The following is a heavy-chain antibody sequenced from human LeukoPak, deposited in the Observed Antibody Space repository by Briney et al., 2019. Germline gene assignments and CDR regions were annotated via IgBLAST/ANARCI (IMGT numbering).Heavy chain of an antibody. Sequence: GGSLRLSCAASGFTFSSYAMHWVRQAPGKGLEWVAVISYDGSNKYYADSVKGRFTISGDNSKNTLYLQMNSLRAEDTAVYYCARDRYYYDSSGYQPLDYWGQGTLVTVSS. CDR2: ISYDGSNK. CDR3: ARDRYYYDSSGYQPLDY. J-gene: IGHJ4*02. CDR1: GFTFSSYA. V-gene: IGHV3-30-3*01. D-gene: IGHD3-22*01.